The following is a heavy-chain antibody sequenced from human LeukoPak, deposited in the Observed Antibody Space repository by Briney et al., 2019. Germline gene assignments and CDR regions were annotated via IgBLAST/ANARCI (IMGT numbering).Heavy chain of an antibody. D-gene: IGHD6-19*01. V-gene: IGHV3-21*01. Sequence: GGSLRLSCAASGFTFSSYSMNWVRQAPGKGLEWVSSISSSSSYIYYADSVKGRFTISRDNAKNSLYLQMNSLRAEDTAVYYCAGEREVQWLTPLSSYYYYGMDVWGQGTTVTVSS. CDR1: GFTFSSYS. J-gene: IGHJ6*02. CDR3: AGEREVQWLTPLSSYYYYGMDV. CDR2: ISSSSSYI.